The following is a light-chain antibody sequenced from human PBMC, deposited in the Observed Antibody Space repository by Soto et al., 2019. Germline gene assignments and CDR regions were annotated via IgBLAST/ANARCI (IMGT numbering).Light chain of an antibody. CDR3: QQLNSYPLT. Sequence: DIQMTQSPSSLSASVGDRVTITCRASQSISSYLNWYQQKPGKAPKLLIYEASSLQSGVPSRFSGSGSGTEFTLSISSLQPDDFATYYCQQLNSYPLTFGGGTKVDNK. J-gene: IGKJ4*01. CDR1: QSISSY. V-gene: IGKV1-39*01. CDR2: EAS.